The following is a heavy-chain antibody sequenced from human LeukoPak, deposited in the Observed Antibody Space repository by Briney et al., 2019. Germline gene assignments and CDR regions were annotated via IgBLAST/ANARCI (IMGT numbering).Heavy chain of an antibody. J-gene: IGHJ2*01. CDR2: IKQDGSEK. V-gene: IGHV3-7*04. Sequence: GGSLRLSCAASEFTFNNYWMSWVRQAPGKGLEWVANIKQDGSEKYYVDSVKGRFTISRDNAKNSLYLQMNSLRAEDTAVYSCARELRSNWYFDLWGRGTLVTVSS. CDR3: ARELRSNWYFDL. CDR1: EFTFNNYW. D-gene: IGHD2-8*01.